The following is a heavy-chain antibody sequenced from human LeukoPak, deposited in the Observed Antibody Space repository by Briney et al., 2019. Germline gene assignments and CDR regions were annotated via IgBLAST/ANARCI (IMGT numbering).Heavy chain of an antibody. Sequence: SETLSLTCTVSGGSISSYYWSWIRQPPGKGLEWIGYIYYSGSTNYNPSLKSRVAISVDTSKNQFSLKLSSVTAADTAVYYCARESRGYFDWLLAAFDIWGQGTMVTVSS. CDR2: IYYSGST. V-gene: IGHV4-59*01. CDR1: GGSISSYY. D-gene: IGHD3-9*01. CDR3: ARESRGYFDWLLAAFDI. J-gene: IGHJ3*02.